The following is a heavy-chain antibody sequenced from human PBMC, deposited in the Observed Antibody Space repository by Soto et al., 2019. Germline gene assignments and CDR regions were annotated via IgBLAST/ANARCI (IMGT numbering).Heavy chain of an antibody. CDR3: ARDIVVVPAADYYYGMDS. D-gene: IGHD2-2*01. CDR1: GFTFSSYW. CDR2: IKQDGSEK. V-gene: IGHV3-7*01. J-gene: IGHJ6*02. Sequence: GGSLRLSCAASGFTFSSYWMSWVRQAPGKGLEWVANIKQDGSEKYYVDSVKGRFTISRDNAKNSLYLQMNSLRAEDTAVYYCARDIVVVPAADYYYGMDSWGQGTLVTVSS.